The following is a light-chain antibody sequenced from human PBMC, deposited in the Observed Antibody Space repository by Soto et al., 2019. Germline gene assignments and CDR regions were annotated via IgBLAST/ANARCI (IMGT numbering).Light chain of an antibody. V-gene: IGKV1D-12*01. J-gene: IGKJ5*01. Sequence: DIQVTQSESSLSASVGYRVTITCLASQDIAGYLAWYQHKPGRTPELLIHGASRLQSGVPARFSGSGSGTDFTLSINSLQPEDFATYYCQQAYSLPITFGQRTLLEV. CDR1: QDIAGY. CDR2: GAS. CDR3: QQAYSLPIT.